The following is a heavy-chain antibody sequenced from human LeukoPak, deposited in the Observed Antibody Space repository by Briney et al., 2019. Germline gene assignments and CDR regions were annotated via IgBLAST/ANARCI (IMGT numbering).Heavy chain of an antibody. CDR3: VRVKGTYFDF. CDR1: GFPFSSYS. J-gene: IGHJ4*02. V-gene: IGHV3-48*01. D-gene: IGHD1-1*01. CDR2: ISASGSNI. Sequence: GGSLRLSCAASGFPFSSYSMNWVRQAPGKGLEWVSYISASGSNIYYLDSVKGRFTVSRDNAMNSLFLQMDRPRAEDTTVYYCVRVKGTYFDFWGQGTLVTVSS.